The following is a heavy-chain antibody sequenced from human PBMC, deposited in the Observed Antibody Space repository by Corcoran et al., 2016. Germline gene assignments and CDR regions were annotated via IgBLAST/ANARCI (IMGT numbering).Heavy chain of an antibody. CDR1: GGSISSYY. CDR2: IYYSGST. Sequence: QVQLQESGPGLVKPSETLSLTCTVSGGSISSYYWSWIRQPPGKGLEWIGYIYYSGSTNYNPYLKSRVTISVDTSKNQFSLKLSSVTAADEAGYYWAGDRQPWNWVDPWGQGTLVTVSS. J-gene: IGHJ5*02. V-gene: IGHV4-59*01. CDR3: AGDRQPWNWVDP.